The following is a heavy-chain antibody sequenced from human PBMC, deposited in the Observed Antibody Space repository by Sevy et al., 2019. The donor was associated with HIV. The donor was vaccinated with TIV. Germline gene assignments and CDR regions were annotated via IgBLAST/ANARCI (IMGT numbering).Heavy chain of an antibody. Sequence: GGSLRLSCAASGFTFSSYGMHWVRQAPGKGLEWVAVISYDGSNKYYADSVKRRFTISRDNSKNTLYLQMNRLRAEDTAVYYCASELWHGYSYGFYWYFDLWGRGTLVTVSS. V-gene: IGHV3-30*03. CDR1: GFTFSSYG. D-gene: IGHD5-18*01. CDR2: ISYDGSNK. J-gene: IGHJ2*01. CDR3: ASELWHGYSYGFYWYFDL.